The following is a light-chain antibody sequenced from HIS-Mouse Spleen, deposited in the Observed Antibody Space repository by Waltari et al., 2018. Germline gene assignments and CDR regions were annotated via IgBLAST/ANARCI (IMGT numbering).Light chain of an antibody. CDR3: QQYNNRLT. CDR1: QSVSSS. J-gene: IGKJ4*01. CDR2: GAS. Sequence: EIVMTQSPATLSVSPGERATLTCKASQSVSSSLAWYQQKTDQAPTLLIYGASTRANGIRARFSGSAYVTWFTLTISRMQSEDVAVYYCQQYNNRLTFGGGTKVEIK. V-gene: IGKV3-15*01.